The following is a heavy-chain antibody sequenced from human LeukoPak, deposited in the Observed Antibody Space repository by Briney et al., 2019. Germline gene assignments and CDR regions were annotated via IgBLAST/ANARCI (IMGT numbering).Heavy chain of an antibody. Sequence: SETLSLTCTVSGGSISSYYWSWIRQPPGKGLEWIGYIYYSGSTNYNPSLKSRVTISVDTSKNQFSLKLSSVTAAYTAVYYCARDPNNYGMDVWGQGTTVTVSS. D-gene: IGHD1/OR15-1a*01. CDR1: GGSISSYY. V-gene: IGHV4-59*01. CDR3: ARDPNNYGMDV. CDR2: IYYSGST. J-gene: IGHJ6*02.